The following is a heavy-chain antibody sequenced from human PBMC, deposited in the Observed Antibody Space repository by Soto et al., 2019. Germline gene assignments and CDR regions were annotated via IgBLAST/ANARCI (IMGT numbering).Heavy chain of an antibody. D-gene: IGHD6-13*01. Sequence: SVKVSCKASGGTLSSYAISWVRQAPGQGLEWMGGIIPIFGTANYAQKFQGRVTITADESTSTAYMELSSLRSEDTAVYYCARDRYSSPLESDRNWFDPWGQGTLVTVS. CDR1: GGTLSSYA. V-gene: IGHV1-69*13. CDR2: IIPIFGTA. J-gene: IGHJ5*02. CDR3: ARDRYSSPLESDRNWFDP.